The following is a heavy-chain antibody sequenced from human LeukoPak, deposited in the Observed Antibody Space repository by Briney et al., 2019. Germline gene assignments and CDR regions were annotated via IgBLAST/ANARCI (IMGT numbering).Heavy chain of an antibody. V-gene: IGHV3-23*01. D-gene: IGHD3-22*01. J-gene: IGHJ2*01. CDR1: GFTLSSYE. Sequence: GGSLRLSCIVSGFTLSSYEMSWIRQAPGKGLEWVASIEYSGGSAYYTDSVKGRFSISREDSKNTLYLQLNSLRVEDTALYYCAKREVYYYDSSGPWSGRGWYFDLWGRGTRVTVSS. CDR2: IEYSGGSA. CDR3: AKREVYYYDSSGPWSGRGWYFDL.